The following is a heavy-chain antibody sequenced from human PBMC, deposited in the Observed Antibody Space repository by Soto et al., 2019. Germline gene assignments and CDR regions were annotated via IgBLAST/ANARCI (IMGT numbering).Heavy chain of an antibody. Sequence: PGGSLRLSCSASVFTFSNYAMSWVRQAPGKGLEWVSTLSATSGSTYYADSVKGRFTMSRDNSKNTLYLQMNSLRAEDTDVYYCAKGLHYFGYCGPGNLVTASS. CDR3: AKGLHYFGY. CDR1: VFTFSNYA. CDR2: LSATSGST. J-gene: IGHJ4*02. V-gene: IGHV3-23*01.